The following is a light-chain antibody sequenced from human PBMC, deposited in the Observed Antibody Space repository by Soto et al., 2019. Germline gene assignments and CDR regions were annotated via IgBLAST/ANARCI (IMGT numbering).Light chain of an antibody. V-gene: IGKV1-5*03. CDR2: KAS. CDR3: QQYNSFSWT. J-gene: IGKJ1*01. CDR1: PTVSAW. Sequence: DIQMTQSPSTLSASVGDTVTITCLASPTVSAWVAWYRQGPGKAPELLTFKASTLDSGVPSRFSGSESETEFPLTISSLQPDDFATYYVQQYNSFSWTVGQGTKVQIK.